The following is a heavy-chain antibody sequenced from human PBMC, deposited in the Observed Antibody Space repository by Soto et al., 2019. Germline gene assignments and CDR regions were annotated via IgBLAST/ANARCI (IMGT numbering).Heavy chain of an antibody. D-gene: IGHD3-9*01. CDR1: GFIFNNYA. V-gene: IGHV3-23*01. CDR3: AKDGDFYDSVTAYYLTGHYFDY. CDR2: ISAGGGSP. Sequence: PGGSLRLSCAASGFIFNNYAMSWVRQAPGKGLEWVSFISAGGGSPNYADSVKGRFTISRDNSKNMVYLQMNSLRAEDTAVYYCAKDGDFYDSVTAYYLTGHYFDYWGQGTPVTVSS. J-gene: IGHJ4*02.